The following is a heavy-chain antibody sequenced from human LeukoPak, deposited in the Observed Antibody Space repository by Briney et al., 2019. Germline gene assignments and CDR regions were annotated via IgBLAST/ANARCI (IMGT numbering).Heavy chain of an antibody. CDR3: GSHFGGMDV. CDR2: IYYSGST. CDR1: GGSISSYY. D-gene: IGHD3-10*01. Sequence: SETLSLTCTVSGGSISSYYWSWIRQPPGKGLEWIGYIYYSGSTNYNPTLKSRVTISVDTSKNQFSLKLGSVTAADTAVYYCGSHFGGMDVWGQGTTVTVSS. V-gene: IGHV4-59*01. J-gene: IGHJ6*02.